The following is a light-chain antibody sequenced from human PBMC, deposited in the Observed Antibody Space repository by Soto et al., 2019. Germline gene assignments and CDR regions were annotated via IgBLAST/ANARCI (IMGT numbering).Light chain of an antibody. Sequence: DIQMTQSPSSLSASVGDRVTITCRASQSSSTYLNWYRQKPGQAPKLLIHAASSLQSGVPSRFSGSGSGTDFTLTISSLQPEDSATFYCQHSYSTPYTFGQGTKLEIK. CDR2: AAS. J-gene: IGKJ2*01. CDR1: QSSSTY. V-gene: IGKV1-39*01. CDR3: QHSYSTPYT.